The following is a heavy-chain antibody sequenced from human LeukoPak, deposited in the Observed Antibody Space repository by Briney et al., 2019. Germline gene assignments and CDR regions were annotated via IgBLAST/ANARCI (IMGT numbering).Heavy chain of an antibody. CDR1: GFTFSSHA. CDR2: ISYDGSIT. J-gene: IGHJ3*02. Sequence: GGFLRLSCAASGFTFSSHAMHWVRQAPGKGLEWVAFISYDGSITSHADSVKGRFTISRDNSKNTLYLQMNSLRAEDTAVYYCARVDIEKDAFDIWGQGTMVTVSS. D-gene: IGHD3-9*01. V-gene: IGHV3-30*14. CDR3: ARVDIEKDAFDI.